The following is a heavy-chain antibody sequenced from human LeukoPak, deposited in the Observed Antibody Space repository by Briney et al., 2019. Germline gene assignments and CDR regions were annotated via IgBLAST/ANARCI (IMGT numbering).Heavy chain of an antibody. CDR2: IYYSGST. J-gene: IGHJ4*02. V-gene: IGHV4-59*01. D-gene: IGHD3-16*01. CDR3: ARVGWGSYIPPPSYFDY. CDR1: GGSISSYY. Sequence: SETLSLTCTVSGGSISSYYWSWIRQPPGKGLEWIGCIYYSGSTNYNPSLKSRVTISVDTSKNQFSLKLSSVTAADTAVYYCARVGWGSYIPPPSYFDYWGQGTLVTVSS.